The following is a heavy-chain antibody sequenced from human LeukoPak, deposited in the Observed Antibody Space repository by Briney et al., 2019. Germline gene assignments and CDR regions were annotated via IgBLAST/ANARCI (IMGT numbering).Heavy chain of an antibody. CDR1: GFTFDDYA. CDR3: AKDFGSRYSYGDSFDY. J-gene: IGHJ4*02. CDR2: ISWNSGSI. Sequence: PGRSLRLSCAASGFTFDDYAMHWVRQAPGKGLEWVSGISWNSGSIGYADSVKGRFTISRDYPKNSLSLQMNSLRDEDTALYYCAKDFGSRYSYGDSFDYWGEGTLVTVSS. D-gene: IGHD5-18*01. V-gene: IGHV3-9*01.